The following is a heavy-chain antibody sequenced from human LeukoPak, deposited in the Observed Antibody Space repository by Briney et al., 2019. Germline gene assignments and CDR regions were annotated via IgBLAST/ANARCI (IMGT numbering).Heavy chain of an antibody. D-gene: IGHD4-11*01. CDR1: GFTFSSYA. CDR2: IRYDGSNK. V-gene: IGHV3-30*02. Sequence: GGSPRLSCAASGFTFSSYAMHWVRQAPGKGLEWVAFIRYDGSNKYYADSVKGRFTISRDNSKNTLYLQMNSLRAEDTAVYYCAKDSYSNYAPGYWGQGTLVTVSS. J-gene: IGHJ4*02. CDR3: AKDSYSNYAPGY.